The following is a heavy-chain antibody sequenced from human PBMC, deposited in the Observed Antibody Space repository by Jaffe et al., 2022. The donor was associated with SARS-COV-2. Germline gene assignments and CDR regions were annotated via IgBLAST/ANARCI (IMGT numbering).Heavy chain of an antibody. V-gene: IGHV4-34*01. CDR3: ARLRRVVIMQRAYYYYGMDV. Sequence: QVQLQQWGAGLLKPSETLSLTCAVYGGSFSGYYWSCIRQPPGKGLEWIGEINHSGSTNYNPSLKSRVTISVDTSKNQFSLKLSSVTAADTAVYFCARLRRVVIMQRAYYYYGMDVWGQGTTVTVSS. CDR2: INHSGST. J-gene: IGHJ6*02. CDR1: GGSFSGYY. D-gene: IGHD3-3*01.